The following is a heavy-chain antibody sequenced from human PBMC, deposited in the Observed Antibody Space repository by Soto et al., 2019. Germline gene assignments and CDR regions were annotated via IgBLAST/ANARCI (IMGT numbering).Heavy chain of an antibody. Sequence: SQTLSLTCAISGDSVSSNSAASNWIRQSPSRGLEWLGRTYYRSKWYNDYAVSVKSRITINPDTSKNQFSLQLNSVTPEDTAVYYCARAVLGYCSSTSCYLFDYWGQGTLVTVSS. V-gene: IGHV6-1*01. CDR2: TYYRSKWYN. D-gene: IGHD2-2*01. CDR3: ARAVLGYCSSTSCYLFDY. J-gene: IGHJ4*02. CDR1: GDSVSSNSAA.